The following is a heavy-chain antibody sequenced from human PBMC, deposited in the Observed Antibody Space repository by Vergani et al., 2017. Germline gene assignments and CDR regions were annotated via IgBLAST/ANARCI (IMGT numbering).Heavy chain of an antibody. V-gene: IGHV1-69*01. Sequence: QVQLVQSGAEVKKPGSSVKVSCKASGGTFSSYAISWVRQAPGQGLEWMGGIIPIFGTANYAQKFQGRVTITADESTSTAYMELGSLRSEDTAVYYCARAGGNPGTSYYYYYGMDVWGQGTTVTVSS. CDR2: IIPIFGTA. J-gene: IGHJ6*02. CDR3: ARAGGNPGTSYYYYYGMDV. D-gene: IGHD4-23*01. CDR1: GGTFSSYA.